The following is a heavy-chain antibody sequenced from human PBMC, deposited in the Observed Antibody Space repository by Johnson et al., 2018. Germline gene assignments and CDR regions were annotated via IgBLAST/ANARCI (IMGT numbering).Heavy chain of an antibody. D-gene: IGHD3-22*01. CDR1: GFTFDDYA. V-gene: IGHV3-9*01. CDR3: ARDNLYDYDSSAYYFGGYFQH. J-gene: IGHJ1*01. Sequence: VQLVQSGGGLVQPGRSLRLSCAASGFTFDDYAMHWVRQAPGKGLEWVSGISWNSGSIGYADSVKGRFTISRDNAKNSLYLKMNSLRAEETAVYYCARDNLYDYDSSAYYFGGYFQHWGQGTLVTVSS. CDR2: ISWNSGSI.